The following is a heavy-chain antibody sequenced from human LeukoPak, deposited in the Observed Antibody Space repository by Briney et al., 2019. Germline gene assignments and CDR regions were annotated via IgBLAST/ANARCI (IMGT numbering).Heavy chain of an antibody. D-gene: IGHD6-13*01. CDR1: GFTFSSYS. CDR3: AKGDFSSSWYFDY. CDR2: IWYGGSNK. Sequence: GGSLGLSCAASGFTFSSYSMNWVRQAPGKGLEWVAVIWYGGSNKYYADSVKGRFTISRDNSKNTLYLQMNSLRAEDTAVYYCAKGDFSSSWYFDYWGQGTLVTVSS. J-gene: IGHJ4*02. V-gene: IGHV3-30*02.